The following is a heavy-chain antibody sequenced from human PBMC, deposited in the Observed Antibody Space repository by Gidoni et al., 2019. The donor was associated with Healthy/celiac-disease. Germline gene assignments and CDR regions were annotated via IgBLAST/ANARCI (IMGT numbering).Heavy chain of an antibody. J-gene: IGHJ5*02. V-gene: IGHV3-21*01. CDR2: ISSSSSYI. CDR3: ARGFRVESELPHNWFDP. D-gene: IGHD1-26*01. Sequence: EVQLVESGGGLVKPGGSVSPSGPASGLPFSSYSLNWVRQAPGKGLEWVSYISSSSSYIYYADTVKGRFTISRDNAKNSLYLQMNSLRAEDTAVYYCARGFRVESELPHNWFDPWGQGTLVTVSS. CDR1: GLPFSSYS.